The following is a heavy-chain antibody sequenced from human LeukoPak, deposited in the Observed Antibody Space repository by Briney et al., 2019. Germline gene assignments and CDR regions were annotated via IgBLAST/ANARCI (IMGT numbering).Heavy chain of an antibody. CDR1: GFPLSTYE. J-gene: IGHJ5*02. CDR3: VRSFGFDP. Sequence: GGSLRLSCAASGFPLSTYEMNWVRQAPGKGLEWVSYISSSGTTIFYADSVKGRFTISRDNAKNSLFLQMNSLRVEDTAFYYCVRSFGFDPWGQGTLVTVSS. CDR2: ISSSGTTI. V-gene: IGHV3-48*03.